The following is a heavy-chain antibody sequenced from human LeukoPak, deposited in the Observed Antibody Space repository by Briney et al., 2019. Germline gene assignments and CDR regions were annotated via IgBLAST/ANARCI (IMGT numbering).Heavy chain of an antibody. V-gene: IGHV3-23*01. D-gene: IGHD6-19*01. CDR1: GFTFSIYA. J-gene: IGHJ4*02. CDR2: ISGSGGRT. Sequence: GGSLGLSCAVSGFTFSIYAMSWVRQAPGKGLEWVSAISGSGGRTYYADSVKGRFTISRDNSKNTLYLQMNSLRAEDTAVYYCAKDTPDDITVAAPYFDYWGQGTLVTVSS. CDR3: AKDTPDDITVAAPYFDY.